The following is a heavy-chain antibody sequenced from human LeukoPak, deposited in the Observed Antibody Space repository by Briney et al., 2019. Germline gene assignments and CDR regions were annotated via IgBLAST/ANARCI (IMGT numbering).Heavy chain of an antibody. D-gene: IGHD2-21*02. CDR1: EFTFSSYN. V-gene: IGHV3-48*01. CDR2: ISSSSSTT. CDR3: ARDGGDSDAFDI. J-gene: IGHJ3*02. Sequence: GGSLRLSCAASEFTFSSYNMNWVRQAPGKGLEWVSYISSSSSTTYYADSVKGRFAISRDNAKNSLYLQMNSLRAEDTAVYYCARDGGDSDAFDIWGQGTMVTVSS.